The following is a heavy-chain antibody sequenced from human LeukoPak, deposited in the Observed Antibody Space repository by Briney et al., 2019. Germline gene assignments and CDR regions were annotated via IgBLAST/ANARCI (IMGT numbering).Heavy chain of an antibody. CDR1: GFTFSSYA. CDR2: ISGSGGST. Sequence: GGSLRLSCAASGFTFSSYAMSWARQAPGKGLEWVSAISGSGGSTYYADSVKGRFTISRDNSKNTLYLQMNSLRAEDTAVFYCVKDRMMVYDYWDQGTLVTASS. V-gene: IGHV3-23*01. D-gene: IGHD3-16*01. CDR3: VKDRMMVYDY. J-gene: IGHJ4*02.